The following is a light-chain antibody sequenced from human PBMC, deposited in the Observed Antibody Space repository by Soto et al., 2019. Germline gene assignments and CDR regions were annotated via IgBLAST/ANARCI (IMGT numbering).Light chain of an antibody. J-gene: IGKJ1*01. CDR1: QNVGTS. CDR3: QQYYGLVT. CDR2: DAS. V-gene: IGKV1-5*01. Sequence: IQMTQSPSALSASVGDRVTLSCRASQNVGTSLAWYQQTPGKAPKVLIYDASILESGVPSRFSGSAFGTEFTLTITSLQPDDFATYLCQQYYGLVTFGQGT.